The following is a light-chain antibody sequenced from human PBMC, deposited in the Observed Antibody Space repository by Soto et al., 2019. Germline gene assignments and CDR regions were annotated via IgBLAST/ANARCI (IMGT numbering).Light chain of an antibody. V-gene: IGLV1-40*01. CDR1: SSNIGAGYD. J-gene: IGLJ2*01. CDR3: QSYDSILSVVV. CDR2: GNS. Sequence: QSVLTQAPSVSEAPGQRVTISCTGSSSNIGAGYDVHWYQQLPGTAPKLLIYGNSNRPSGVPDRFSGSKSGTSASLAITGLQAEDEADYYCQSYDSILSVVVFGGGTKLTVL.